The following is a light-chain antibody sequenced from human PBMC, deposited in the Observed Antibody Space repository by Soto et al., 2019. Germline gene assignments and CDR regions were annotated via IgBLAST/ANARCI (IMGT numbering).Light chain of an antibody. CDR2: SND. Sequence: QSALTQPPSASGTPGQRVTISCSGSNSNIGINTVYWYQQVPGTAPTVLIHSNDQRPSGVPVRFSGSKSGTSASLAISGLQSEDETDYYCAVWDDSLSGVVFGGGTQPTVL. J-gene: IGLJ3*02. CDR3: AVWDDSLSGVV. CDR1: NSNIGINT. V-gene: IGLV1-44*01.